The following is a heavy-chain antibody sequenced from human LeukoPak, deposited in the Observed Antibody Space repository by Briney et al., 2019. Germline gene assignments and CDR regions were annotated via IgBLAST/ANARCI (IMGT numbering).Heavy chain of an antibody. J-gene: IGHJ4*02. CDR2: IWYDGSNE. CDR3: ARGGLTIAEATTSWYLDY. Sequence: PGGSLRLSCAASGFTFSNAWMNWVRQAQGKGLEWVALIWYDGSNENYADSVKGRFTISRDNSRNTLYLQMNSLRGEDTGVYYCARGGLTIAEATTSWYLDYWGQGTLVTVSS. CDR1: GFTFSNAW. D-gene: IGHD1-26*01. V-gene: IGHV3-33*08.